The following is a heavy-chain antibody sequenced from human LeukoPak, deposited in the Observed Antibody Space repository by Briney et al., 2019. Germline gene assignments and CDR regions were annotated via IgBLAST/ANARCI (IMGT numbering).Heavy chain of an antibody. V-gene: IGHV5-51*01. CDR1: GYSFSNYW. D-gene: IGHD6-13*01. J-gene: IGHJ5*02. CDR3: AKGRQQLASLTWFDP. Sequence: GESLKISCKASGYSFSNYWIAWVRQMPGKGLEWMGILYPGDSDTRYSPSFQGQVTISADKSVNTSYLQWTSLKASDTAIYYCAKGRQQLASLTWFDPWGQGTLVTVSS. CDR2: LYPGDSDT.